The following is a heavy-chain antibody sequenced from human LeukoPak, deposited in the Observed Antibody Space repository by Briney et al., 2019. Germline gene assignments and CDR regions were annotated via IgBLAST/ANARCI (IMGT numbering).Heavy chain of an antibody. D-gene: IGHD3-10*01. V-gene: IGHV4-4*02. CDR3: ARIRRGHFDY. CDR2: INHSGST. J-gene: IGHJ4*02. Sequence: SETLSLTCAVSGGSISSSNWWSWVRQPPGKGLEWIGEINHSGSTNYNPSLKSRVTISVDTSKNQFSLKLSSVTAADTAVYYCARIRRGHFDYWGQGTLVTVSS. CDR1: GGSISSSNW.